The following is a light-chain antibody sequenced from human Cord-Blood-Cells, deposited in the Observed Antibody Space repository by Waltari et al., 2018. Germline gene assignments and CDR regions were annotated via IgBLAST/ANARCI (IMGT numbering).Light chain of an antibody. Sequence: QSALTQPASVSGSPGQSITISCTGTSSDVGGYNYVSWYQQHPGKAPKLMIYDVSKRPSGVSNRFSGSTSGNTASLTISGLQAEDEADYYCSSYTSSSTWVFGGGTTLTVL. CDR1: SSDVGGYNY. CDR2: DVS. V-gene: IGLV2-14*01. CDR3: SSYTSSSTWV. J-gene: IGLJ3*02.